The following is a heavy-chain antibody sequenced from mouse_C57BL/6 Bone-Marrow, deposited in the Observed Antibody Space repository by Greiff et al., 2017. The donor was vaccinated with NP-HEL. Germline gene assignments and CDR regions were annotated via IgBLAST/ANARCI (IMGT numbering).Heavy chain of an antibody. CDR3: ARSHYYGSSYVAY. CDR2: IYPRSGNT. Sequence: VQLQQSGAELARPGASVKLSCKASGYTFTSYGISWVKQRTGQGLEWIGEIYPRSGNTYYNEKFKGKATLTADKSSSTAYMELRSLTAEDSAVYFCARSHYYGSSYVAYWGQGTLVTVSA. J-gene: IGHJ3*01. CDR1: GYTFTSYG. V-gene: IGHV1-81*01. D-gene: IGHD1-1*01.